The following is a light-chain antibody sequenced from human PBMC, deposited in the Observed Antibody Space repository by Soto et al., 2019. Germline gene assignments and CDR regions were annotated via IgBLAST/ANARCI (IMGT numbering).Light chain of an antibody. CDR3: QQSYGNPG. CDR2: ATS. V-gene: IGKV1-39*01. Sequence: DIQMTQSPSSLSASVGDRVTITCRASQNIATFLNWYHHKPGKAPKLLIYATSRLQSGVPSRFSGSGSGTYFTLTITRLQPEYFGTYYCQQSYGNPGFAPGTKVDIK. CDR1: QNIATF. J-gene: IGKJ3*01.